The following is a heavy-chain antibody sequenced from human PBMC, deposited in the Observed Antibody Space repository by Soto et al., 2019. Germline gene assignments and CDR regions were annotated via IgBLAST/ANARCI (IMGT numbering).Heavy chain of an antibody. D-gene: IGHD6-13*01. CDR2: IYYSGST. CDR1: GGSISSYY. CDR3: ARDRASSPSVYFDY. Sequence: SETLSLTCTVSGGSISSYYWSWIRQHPGKGLEWIGYIYYSGSTYYNPSLKSRVTISVDTSKNQFSLKLSSVTAADTAVYYCARDRASSPSVYFDYWGQGTLVTSPQ. J-gene: IGHJ4*02. V-gene: IGHV4-59*06.